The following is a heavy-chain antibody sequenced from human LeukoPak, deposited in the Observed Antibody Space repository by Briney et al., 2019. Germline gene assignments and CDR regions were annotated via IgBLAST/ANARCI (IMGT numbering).Heavy chain of an antibody. D-gene: IGHD5-18*01. CDR2: TYYRSKWYN. V-gene: IGHV6-1*01. J-gene: IGHJ5*02. Sequence: SQTLSLTCAISGDSVSSNSAAWNWIRQSPSRGLEWLGRTYYRSKWYNDYAVSVKSRITINPDTSKNQFSLQLNSVTPEDTAMYYCARVRGGYSYGYDASWFDPWGQGTLVTVSS. CDR1: GDSVSSNSAA. CDR3: ARVRGGYSYGYDASWFDP.